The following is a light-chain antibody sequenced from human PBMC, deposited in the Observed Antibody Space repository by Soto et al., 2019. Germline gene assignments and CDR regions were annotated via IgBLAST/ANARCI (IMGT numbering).Light chain of an antibody. Sequence: TQSPSSLSASLGDRVTITCRASQSISSYLNWYQQKPGKAPKLLIYAASSLQSGVPSRFSGSGSGTDFTLTISSLQPEDFATYYCQQSYSTPLTFGGGTKVDI. CDR1: QSISSY. CDR3: QQSYSTPLT. CDR2: AAS. J-gene: IGKJ4*01. V-gene: IGKV1-39*01.